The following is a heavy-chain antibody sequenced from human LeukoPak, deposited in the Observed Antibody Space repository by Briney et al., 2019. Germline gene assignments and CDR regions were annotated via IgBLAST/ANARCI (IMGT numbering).Heavy chain of an antibody. Sequence: GGSLRLSCAASRFTFSGYAMSWVRQAPGKGLEWVSTISGSGGRTYYADSVKGRFTISRDNSKNALYLQMNSLRVEDTAVYYCAKDQYGSGNYFDYWGQGTLVTVPS. CDR1: RFTFSGYA. V-gene: IGHV3-23*01. CDR3: AKDQYGSGNYFDY. D-gene: IGHD3-10*01. CDR2: ISGSGGRT. J-gene: IGHJ4*02.